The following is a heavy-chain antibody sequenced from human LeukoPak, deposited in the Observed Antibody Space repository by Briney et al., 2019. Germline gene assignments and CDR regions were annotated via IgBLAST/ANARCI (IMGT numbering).Heavy chain of an antibody. CDR2: INHSGST. V-gene: IGHV4-34*01. D-gene: IGHD3-22*01. CDR3: ARDPLDYYDSSGYMIT. Sequence: SETLSLTCAVYGGSFSGYYWSWIRQPPGKGLEWIGEINHSGSTNYNPSLKSRVTISVDTSKNQFSLKLSSVTAADTAVYYCARDPLDYYDSSGYMITWGQGTLVTVSS. J-gene: IGHJ5*02. CDR1: GGSFSGYY.